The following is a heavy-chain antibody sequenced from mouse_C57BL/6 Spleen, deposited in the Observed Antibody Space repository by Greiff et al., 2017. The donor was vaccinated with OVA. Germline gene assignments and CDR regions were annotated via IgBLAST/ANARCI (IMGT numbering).Heavy chain of an antibody. Sequence: QVQLQQPGAELVMPGASVKLSCKASGYTFTSYWMHWVKQRPGQGLEWIGEIDPSDSYTNYNQKFKGKSTLTVDKSSSTAYMQLSSLTSEDSAVYYCARGIYYGSSYWDFDGWGTGTTVTVAS. CDR2: IDPSDSYT. V-gene: IGHV1-69*01. CDR1: GYTFTSYW. D-gene: IGHD1-1*01. CDR3: ARGIYYGSSYWDFDG. J-gene: IGHJ1*03.